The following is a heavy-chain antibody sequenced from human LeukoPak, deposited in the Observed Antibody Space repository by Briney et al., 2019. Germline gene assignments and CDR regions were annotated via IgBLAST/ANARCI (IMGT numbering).Heavy chain of an antibody. CDR2: ISSSGTTI. Sequence: PGESLRLSCAASGFTFSDYYMSWIRQAPGKGLEWVSYISSSGTTIYYADSVKGRFTISRDNAKNSLYLQMNSLRAEDTALYYCARRDIVVVPASILGAFDIWGQGTMVTVSS. CDR1: GFTFSDYY. J-gene: IGHJ3*02. CDR3: ARRDIVVVPASILGAFDI. D-gene: IGHD2-2*02. V-gene: IGHV3-11*01.